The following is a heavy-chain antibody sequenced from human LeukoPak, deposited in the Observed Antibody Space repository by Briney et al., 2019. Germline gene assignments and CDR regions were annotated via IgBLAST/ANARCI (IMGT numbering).Heavy chain of an antibody. CDR2: INSRSSYI. Sequence: GGSLRLSCAASGFTFSSYSMNWVRQAPGKGLEWVSCINSRSSYIYYADSVKDRFTISRDNAKNSLYLQMNSLRAEDTAVYYCARASDYGETFDYGGKEPLVTVSS. CDR1: GFTFSSYS. CDR3: ARASDYGETFDY. V-gene: IGHV3-21*01. J-gene: IGHJ4*02. D-gene: IGHD4-17*01.